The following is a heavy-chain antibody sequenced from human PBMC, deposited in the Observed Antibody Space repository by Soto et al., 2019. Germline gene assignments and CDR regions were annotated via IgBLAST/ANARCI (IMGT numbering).Heavy chain of an antibody. J-gene: IGHJ4*02. CDR3: ARGPPGYFDY. CDR2: INSGSGDT. V-gene: IGHV1-3*01. CDR1: GYTFTTYT. Sequence: QVHLVQSGAEVKTPGASVKVSCTASGYTFTTYTMQWVRQAPGQRLEWMGWINSGSGDTKYSQKFQGRVTISRDTSASTAYLELSSLRSEDTAVYYCARGPPGYFDYWGQGTLVTVSS.